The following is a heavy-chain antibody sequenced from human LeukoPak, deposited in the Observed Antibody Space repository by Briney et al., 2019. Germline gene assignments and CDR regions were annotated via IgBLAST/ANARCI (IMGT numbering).Heavy chain of an antibody. J-gene: IGHJ5*02. V-gene: IGHV4-59*08. CDR2: IYYSGST. CDR3: ARHGALCTGGSCTRFDP. CDR1: GGSISSYY. Sequence: MASETLSLTRTVSGGSISSYYWSWIRQPPGKGLEWIGYIYYSGSTNYNPSLKSRVTISVDTSKNHFSLKVSSVTATDTAMYYCARHGALCTGGSCTRFDPWGQGTLVTVSS. D-gene: IGHD2-15*01.